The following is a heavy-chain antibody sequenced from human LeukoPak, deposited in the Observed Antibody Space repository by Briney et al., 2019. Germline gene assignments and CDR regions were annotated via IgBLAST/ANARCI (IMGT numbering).Heavy chain of an antibody. Sequence: GGSLRLSCAASGFTFSSYAMSWVRQAPGKGLEWLSVISGSDTSTYYADSVKGRFTISRDNFKNILYLQMNSLRAEDTAVYYCAKDRDDSSGFYHDYWGQGTLLTVSS. V-gene: IGHV3-23*01. CDR1: GFTFSSYA. CDR3: AKDRDDSSGFYHDY. J-gene: IGHJ4*02. D-gene: IGHD3-22*01. CDR2: ISGSDTST.